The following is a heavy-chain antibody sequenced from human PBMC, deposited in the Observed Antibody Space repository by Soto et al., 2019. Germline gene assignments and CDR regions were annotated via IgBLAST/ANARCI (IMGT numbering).Heavy chain of an antibody. Sequence: PSETLSLTCTVSGGSISSGNYYWAWVRQPPGTGLEWIGSIYYSGSTYYYPSLKSRVTISLDTSKNQFSLKLSSVTAADTALYYCARHVTHPTLEYWGQGAPVTVSS. CDR2: IYYSGST. CDR1: GGSISSGNYY. J-gene: IGHJ4*02. CDR3: ARHVTHPTLEY. V-gene: IGHV4-39*01.